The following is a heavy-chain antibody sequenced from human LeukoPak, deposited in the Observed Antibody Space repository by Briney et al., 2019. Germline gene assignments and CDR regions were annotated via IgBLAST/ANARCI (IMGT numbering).Heavy chain of an antibody. J-gene: IGHJ4*02. CDR3: ARDSTFDY. Sequence: GGSLRLSCAASGFTFSSYAMHWVRQAPGKGLEWVAVRSYDGSNKYYADSVKGRFTISRDNSKNTLYLQMNSLRAEDTAVYYCARDSTFDYWGQGTLVTVSS. D-gene: IGHD2-2*01. CDR2: RSYDGSNK. V-gene: IGHV3-30-3*01. CDR1: GFTFSSYA.